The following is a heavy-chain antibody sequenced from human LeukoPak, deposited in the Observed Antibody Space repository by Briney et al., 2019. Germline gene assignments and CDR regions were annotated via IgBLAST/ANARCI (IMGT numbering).Heavy chain of an antibody. CDR2: MYSGGST. J-gene: IGHJ5*02. CDR1: GFTVGSNY. D-gene: IGHD3-22*01. Sequence: PGGSLRLSCAASGFTVGSNYMSWVRQAPGRGLEWVSVMYSGGSTYYADSVKGRFTISRDNSKNTLYLQMTSLRAEDTAVYYCARHQPDDYSGYHWGQGTLVTVSS. V-gene: IGHV3-66*04. CDR3: ARHQPDDYSGYH.